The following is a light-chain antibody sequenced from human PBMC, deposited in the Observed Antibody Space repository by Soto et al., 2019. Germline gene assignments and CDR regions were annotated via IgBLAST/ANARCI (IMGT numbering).Light chain of an antibody. CDR3: GTWDNSLNAYV. Sequence: QSVLTQPPSVSAAPGQTVTISCSGISSNIGKNYVSWYQQLPGTAPKLLFYENNKRPSGIPDRFSGSKSGTSATLGITGLQTGDEADYYCGTWDNSLNAYVFGTGTKVTVL. CDR1: SSNIGKNY. V-gene: IGLV1-51*02. J-gene: IGLJ1*01. CDR2: ENN.